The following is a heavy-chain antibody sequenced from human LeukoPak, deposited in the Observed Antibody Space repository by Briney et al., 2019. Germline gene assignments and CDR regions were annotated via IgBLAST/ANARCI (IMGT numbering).Heavy chain of an antibody. CDR3: ARDLRAGGTWSYGVYFDL. CDR1: RFTLSDYY. J-gene: IGHJ2*01. CDR2: IKEDGSEK. D-gene: IGHD4-17*01. Sequence: PGGSLRLSCAASRFTLSDYYMTWVRQAPGRGLEWVANIKEDGSEKNYVDSVKGRFTISRDNAKNSVYLLLNSLTPEDTAVYYCARDLRAGGTWSYGVYFDLWGRGTLVTVSS. V-gene: IGHV3-7*01.